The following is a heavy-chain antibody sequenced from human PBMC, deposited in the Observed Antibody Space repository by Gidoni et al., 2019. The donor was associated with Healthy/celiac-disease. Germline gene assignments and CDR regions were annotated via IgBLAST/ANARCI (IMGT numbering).Heavy chain of an antibody. D-gene: IGHD5-18*01. J-gene: IGHJ5*02. CDR1: GGSISSSSYY. CDR2: IYYSGST. Sequence: QLQLQESGPGLVKPSETLSLTCTVSGGSISSSSYYWGWIRQPPGKGLEWIGSIYYSGSTYYNPSLKSRVTISVDTSKNQFSLKLSSVTAADTAVYYCARAVEGYSYGINWFDPWGQGTLVTVSS. V-gene: IGHV4-39*01. CDR3: ARAVEGYSYGINWFDP.